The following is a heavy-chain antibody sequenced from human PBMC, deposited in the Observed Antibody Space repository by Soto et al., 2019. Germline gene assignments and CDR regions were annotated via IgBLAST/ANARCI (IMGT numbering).Heavy chain of an antibody. CDR3: AADYDGLLS. J-gene: IGHJ5*02. CDR2: IVPIHDTT. Sequence: QVQLVQTGAEVKRPGSSVNVSCTASRGTFSNYAILWVRQAPGQGLEWMGGIVPIHDTTDYAQKLQGRVTIAADEPSSTAYMELRSLRSEDTAVYYCAADYDGLLSWGQGTLVTVSS. CDR1: RGTFSNYA. V-gene: IGHV1-69*01. D-gene: IGHD3-3*01.